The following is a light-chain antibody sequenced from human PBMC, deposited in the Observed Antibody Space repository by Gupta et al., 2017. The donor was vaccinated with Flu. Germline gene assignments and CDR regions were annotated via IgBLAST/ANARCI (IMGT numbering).Light chain of an antibody. CDR2: TNN. J-gene: IGLJ1*01. CDR3: SSSDDSMGGHYV. V-gene: IGLV1-47*01. CDR1: SSNIGSNS. Sequence: QSVLTQPPSASGTPGQRVTISCSGSSSNIGSNSVYWYQQVPGTAPKLLIYTNNKRPSGVPDRFSCATSGTSASPVTSGRRSEDEADDYCSSSDDSMGGHYVFGTGTQVTVL.